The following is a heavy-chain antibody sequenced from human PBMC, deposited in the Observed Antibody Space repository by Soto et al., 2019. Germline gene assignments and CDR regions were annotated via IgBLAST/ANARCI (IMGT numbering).Heavy chain of an antibody. Sequence: SVKVSCKASGGTFSSYAISWVRQAPGQGLEWMGGIIPIFGTANYAQKFQGRVTITADESTSTAYMELSSLRSEETAVYYCARDNYDFWSGYSRGPHYGMDVWGQGTTVTVSS. CDR3: ARDNYDFWSGYSRGPHYGMDV. J-gene: IGHJ6*02. CDR2: IIPIFGTA. V-gene: IGHV1-69*13. D-gene: IGHD3-3*01. CDR1: GGTFSSYA.